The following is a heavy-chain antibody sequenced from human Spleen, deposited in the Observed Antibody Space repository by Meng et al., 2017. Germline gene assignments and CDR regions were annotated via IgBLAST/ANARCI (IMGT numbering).Heavy chain of an antibody. CDR1: GFTFSDYY. Sequence: GESLKISCAVSGFTFSDYYMTWIRQAPGKRLEWVSYISSSGSTIYYADSVKGRFTISRDNAKDSLYLQMNSLRAEDTAVYYCARGSAHCGFDCFDYWGQGSLVTVSS. D-gene: IGHD2-21*01. J-gene: IGHJ4*02. CDR2: ISSSGSTI. CDR3: ARGSAHCGFDCFDY. V-gene: IGHV3-11*01.